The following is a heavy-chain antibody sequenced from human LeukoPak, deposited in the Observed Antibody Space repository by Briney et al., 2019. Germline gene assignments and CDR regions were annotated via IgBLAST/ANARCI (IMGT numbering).Heavy chain of an antibody. CDR1: GGSISSSSYY. CDR3: ARDGI. D-gene: IGHD1-14*01. J-gene: IGHJ4*02. CDR2: IYYSGST. Sequence: SETLSLTCTVSGGSISSSSYYWGWIRQPPGKGLEWIGSIYYSGSTYYNPSLKSRVTISVDTSKNQFSLKLSPVTAADTAVYYCARDGIWGQGTLVTVSS. V-gene: IGHV4-39*07.